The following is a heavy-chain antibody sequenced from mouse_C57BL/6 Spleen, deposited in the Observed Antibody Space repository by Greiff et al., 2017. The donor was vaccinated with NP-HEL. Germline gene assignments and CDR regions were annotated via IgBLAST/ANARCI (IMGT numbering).Heavy chain of an antibody. D-gene: IGHD2-3*01. CDR1: GYTFTDYY. J-gene: IGHJ4*01. CDR2: INPNNGGT. CDR3: AKFDGYYSYAMDY. Sequence: EVQLQQSGPELVKPGASVKISCKASGYTFTDYYMNWVKQSHGKSLEWIGDINPNNGGTSYNQKFKGKATLTVDKSSSTAYMELRSLTSEDSAVYYCAKFDGYYSYAMDYWGQGTSVTVSS. V-gene: IGHV1-26*01.